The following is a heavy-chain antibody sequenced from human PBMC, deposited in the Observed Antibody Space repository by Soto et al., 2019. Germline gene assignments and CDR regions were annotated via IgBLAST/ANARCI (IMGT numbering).Heavy chain of an antibody. Sequence: ASVKVSCKASGYTFTGYYMHWVRQAPGQGLEWMGWINPNSGGTNYAQKFQGWVTMTRDTSINTAYMELSRLRSDDTAVYYCARSGENGSGSYYYYYGMDVWGQGTTVTVSS. CDR2: INPNSGGT. CDR3: ARSGENGSGSYYYYYGMDV. D-gene: IGHD3-10*01. V-gene: IGHV1-2*04. J-gene: IGHJ6*02. CDR1: GYTFTGYY.